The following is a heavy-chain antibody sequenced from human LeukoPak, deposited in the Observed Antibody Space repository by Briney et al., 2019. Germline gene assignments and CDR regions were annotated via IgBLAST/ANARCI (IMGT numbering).Heavy chain of an antibody. CDR1: GFTFSSYA. CDR3: ARGSEVYDILTGHSAGWFDP. D-gene: IGHD3-9*01. CDR2: ISYDGSNK. J-gene: IGHJ5*02. V-gene: IGHV3-30-3*01. Sequence: PGGSLRLSCAASGFTFSSYAMHWVRQAPGKGLEWVAVISYDGSNKYYADSVKGRFTISRDNSKNTLYLQMNSLRAEDTAVYYCARGSEVYDILTGHSAGWFDPWGQGTLVTVSS.